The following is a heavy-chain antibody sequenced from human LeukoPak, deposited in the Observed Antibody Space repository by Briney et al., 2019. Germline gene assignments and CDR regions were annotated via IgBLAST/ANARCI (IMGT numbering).Heavy chain of an antibody. CDR1: GFTFSSYW. D-gene: IGHD3-10*01. CDR2: IKGDGNEK. J-gene: IGHJ5*01. CDR3: AKEGAYPIITYDS. V-gene: IGHV3-7*01. Sequence: GGSLRLSCAASGFTFSSYWMNWVRQAPGKGLEWVANIKGDGNEKNYVNSVRGRFSISRDNAKNSLYLQMDSLRAEDTAVYYCAKEGAYPIITYDSWGQGALVTVSS.